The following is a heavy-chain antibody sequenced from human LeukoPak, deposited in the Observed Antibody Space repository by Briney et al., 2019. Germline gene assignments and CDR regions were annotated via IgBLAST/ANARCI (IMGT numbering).Heavy chain of an antibody. CDR2: INPKSGGT. CDR3: ARGGDYYDSSGYYDDAFDI. CDR1: GYTFTGYY. D-gene: IGHD3-22*01. V-gene: IGHV1-2*02. J-gene: IGHJ3*02. Sequence: GASVKVSCKASGYTFTGYYIHWVRQAPGQGLEWMGWINPKSGGTNYAQKFQGRVTMTRDTSISTAYMELRRLRYDDTAVHYCARGGDYYDSSGYYDDAFDIWGQGTTVTVSS.